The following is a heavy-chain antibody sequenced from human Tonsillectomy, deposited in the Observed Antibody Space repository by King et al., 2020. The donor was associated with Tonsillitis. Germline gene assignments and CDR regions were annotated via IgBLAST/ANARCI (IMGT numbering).Heavy chain of an antibody. CDR3: ARDRRGYSYGFDY. Sequence: LVPSGAEVKRPGASVNVSCKASGYVFTNYYIHWVRQAPGQGLEWMGIINPSGGDTVYAQEFQGRVTINMDTSTSTVYMELSNLRSEDTAVFYCARDRRGYSYGFDYWGQGTLVTVSS. V-gene: IGHV1-46*01. CDR2: INPSGGDT. J-gene: IGHJ4*02. D-gene: IGHD5-18*01. CDR1: GYVFTNYY.